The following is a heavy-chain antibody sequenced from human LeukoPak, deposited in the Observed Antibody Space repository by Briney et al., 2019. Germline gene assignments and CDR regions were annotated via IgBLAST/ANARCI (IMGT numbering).Heavy chain of an antibody. D-gene: IGHD1-26*01. CDR3: AKDKSRGATGGYYFDY. V-gene: IGHV3-23*01. CDR1: GFTFSSYA. Sequence: GGSLRLSCAASGFTFSSYAMSWVRQAPGKGLEWVSAISGSDSSTYYADSVKGRFTISRDNSKNTLYLQMNSLRAEDTAVYYCAKDKSRGATGGYYFDYWGQGTLVTVSS. J-gene: IGHJ4*02. CDR2: ISGSDSST.